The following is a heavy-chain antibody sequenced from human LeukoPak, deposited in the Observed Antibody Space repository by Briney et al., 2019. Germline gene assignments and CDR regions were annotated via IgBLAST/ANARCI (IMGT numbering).Heavy chain of an antibody. CDR3: ASLGGSGSWNFGY. V-gene: IGHV4-59*01. D-gene: IGHD3-10*01. J-gene: IGHJ4*02. CDR1: RGSISSYY. Sequence: SETLSLTCAVSRGSISSYYWSWIRQSPGKGLEWIGHIYYGGSTNYNPSLKSRATISLDTSKNQFSLRLSSVTAADTAVYYCASLGGSGSWNFGYWGQGALVTVSS. CDR2: IYYGGST.